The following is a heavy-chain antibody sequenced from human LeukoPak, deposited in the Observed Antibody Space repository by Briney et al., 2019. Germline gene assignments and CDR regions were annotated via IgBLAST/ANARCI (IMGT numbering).Heavy chain of an antibody. CDR3: ARGIEAGYDY. J-gene: IGHJ4*02. CDR1: GYTFTSYG. Sequence: ASVKVSCKASGYTFTSYGISWVRQAPGQGLEWMGWISAYNGNTNYAQKLQGRVTVTRDTSISTAYMELSSLGSEDTAVYFCARGIEAGYDYWGQGTLVTVSS. V-gene: IGHV1-18*01. CDR2: ISAYNGNT. D-gene: IGHD5-12*01.